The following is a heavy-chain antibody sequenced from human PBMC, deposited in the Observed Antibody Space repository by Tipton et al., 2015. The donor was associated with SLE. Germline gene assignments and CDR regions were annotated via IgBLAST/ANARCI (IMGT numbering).Heavy chain of an antibody. J-gene: IGHJ6*03. CDR3: AREGVDYYYYMDV. D-gene: IGHD2-15*01. CDR1: GFTVSSNY. V-gene: IGHV3-21*01. Sequence: SLRLSCAASGFTVSSNYMNWVRQAPGKGLEWVSSISSSSSYIYYADSVKGRFTISRDNAKNSLYLQMNSLRAEDTAVYYCAREGVDYYYYMDVWGKGTTVTVSS. CDR2: ISSSSSYI.